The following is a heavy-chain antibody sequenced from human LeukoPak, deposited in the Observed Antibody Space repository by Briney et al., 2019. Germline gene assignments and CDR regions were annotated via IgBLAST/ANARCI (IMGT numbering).Heavy chain of an antibody. J-gene: IGHJ6*02. Sequence: PGGSLRLSCAASGFTFSSYWMHWVRQAPGKGLVWVSRINSDGSSTSYADSVKGRFTISRDNAKNTLYLQMNSLRAEDTAVYYCARDDYGDYDDYYGMDVWGQGTTVTVSS. CDR2: INSDGSST. D-gene: IGHD4-17*01. CDR3: ARDDYGDYDDYYGMDV. V-gene: IGHV3-74*01. CDR1: GFTFSSYW.